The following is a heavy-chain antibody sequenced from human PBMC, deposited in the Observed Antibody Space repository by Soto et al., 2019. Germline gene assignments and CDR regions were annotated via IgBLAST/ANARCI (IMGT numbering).Heavy chain of an antibody. CDR1: GGTFSSYA. CDR2: IIPIFGTA. V-gene: IGHV1-69*13. Sequence: GASVKVSCKASGGTFSSYAISWVRQAPGQGLEWMGEIIPIFGTANYAQKFQGRVTITADESTSTAYMELSSLRSEDTAVYYCAVWFGEPRPYHYYGMDVWGQGTTVTVPS. J-gene: IGHJ6*02. CDR3: AVWFGEPRPYHYYGMDV. D-gene: IGHD3-10*01.